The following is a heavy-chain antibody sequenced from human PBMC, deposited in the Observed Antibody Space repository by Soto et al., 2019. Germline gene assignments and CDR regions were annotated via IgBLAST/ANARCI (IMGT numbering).Heavy chain of an antibody. D-gene: IGHD5-18*01. Sequence: GASVKVSCKASGGTFSSYAISWVRQAPGQGLEWMGGIIPIFGTANYAQKFQGRVTITADKSTSTAYMELSSLRSEHTAVYYCARDEDTAIVMGYWGQGTLVTVSS. V-gene: IGHV1-69*06. CDR2: IIPIFGTA. CDR1: GGTFSSYA. CDR3: ARDEDTAIVMGY. J-gene: IGHJ4*02.